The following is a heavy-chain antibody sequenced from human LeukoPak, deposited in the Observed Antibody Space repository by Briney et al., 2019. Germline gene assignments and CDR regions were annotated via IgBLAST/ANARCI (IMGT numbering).Heavy chain of an antibody. CDR1: GFTFSSYS. J-gene: IGHJ4*02. CDR3: ARVSSMLRGPLVIYYFDF. Sequence: GGSLRLSCAASGFTFSSYSMNWVRQAPGKGLEWVSYISASSSTIYYADSVKGRFTISRDNSENTFYLQMNSLRADDTAVYYCARVSSMLRGPLVIYYFDFWGQGTLVTVSS. D-gene: IGHD3-10*01. CDR2: ISASSSTI. V-gene: IGHV3-48*04.